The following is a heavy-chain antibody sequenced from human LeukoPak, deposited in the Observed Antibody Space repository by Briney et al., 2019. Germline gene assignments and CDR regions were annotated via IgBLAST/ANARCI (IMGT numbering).Heavy chain of an antibody. V-gene: IGHV4-30-2*01. Sequence: SETLSLTCAVSGGSISSGGYSWRWIRQPPGKGLEWIGYIYHSGSTYYNPSLKSRVTISVDRSKNQFSLKLSSVTATDTAVYYCARGPYYDFWSGYYSYFDYGGQGTLVTVSS. J-gene: IGHJ4*02. D-gene: IGHD3-3*01. CDR3: ARGPYYDFWSGYYSYFDY. CDR1: GGSISSGGYS. CDR2: IYHSGST.